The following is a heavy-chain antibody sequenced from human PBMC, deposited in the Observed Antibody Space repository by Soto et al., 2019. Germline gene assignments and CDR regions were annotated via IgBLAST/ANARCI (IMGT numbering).Heavy chain of an antibody. CDR2: VNAGGGDT. CDR1: GYTFTTYA. CDR3: ARGRVVRGVTTSVPHDF. J-gene: IGHJ4*02. V-gene: IGHV1-3*01. D-gene: IGHD3-10*01. Sequence: QVQLVQSGAEVKKPGASVKVSCKTSGYTFTTYAMHWVRQAPGQRLAWMGWVNAGGGDTKYSQRFQARVTISRDTSASTVYMELSSLTPEDTAVYYCARGRVVRGVTTSVPHDFWGQGTLVTVSS.